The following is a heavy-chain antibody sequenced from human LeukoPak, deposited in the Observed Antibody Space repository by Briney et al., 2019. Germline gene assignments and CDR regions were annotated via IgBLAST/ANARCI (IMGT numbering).Heavy chain of an antibody. CDR3: AQGYNSGWYPN. V-gene: IGHV3-23*01. CDR1: GFSVSSFG. CDR2: ISADGETT. Sequence: PGGSLGLSCAVSGFSVSSFGMSWVRQAPGKGLEWISAISADGETTYYADSVKGRFLISRDNSKNALSLQLNSLRADDTGVYYCAQGYNSGWYPNWGQGSLVSVSS. D-gene: IGHD6-19*01. J-gene: IGHJ4*02.